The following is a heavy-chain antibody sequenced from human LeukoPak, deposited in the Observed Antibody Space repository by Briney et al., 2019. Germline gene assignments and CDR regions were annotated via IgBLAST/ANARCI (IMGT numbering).Heavy chain of an antibody. V-gene: IGHV3-23*01. CDR3: TKASAARCIGVFCYPFDH. J-gene: IGHJ4*02. CDR1: GFTFTNYA. D-gene: IGHD2-15*01. Sequence: GGSLRLSCAASGFTFTNYAMTWVRQAPGKGLEWVAATVGIGPDTYHTDSVKGRFTISRDNSKNILYLQMNSLRVEDTAVYYCTKASAARCIGVFCYPFDHWGQGTLVTVSS. CDR2: TVGIGPDT.